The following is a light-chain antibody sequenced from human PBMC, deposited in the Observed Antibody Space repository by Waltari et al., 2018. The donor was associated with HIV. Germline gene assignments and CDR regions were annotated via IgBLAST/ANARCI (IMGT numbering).Light chain of an antibody. V-gene: IGLV1-47*01. CDR3: VGWDSRLSGYV. J-gene: IGLJ1*01. CDR1: SSNIENDN. CDR2: KDT. Sequence: QSVLTQPPSASGTPGQRVTISCSGRSSNIENDNVYWYQQLTGAAPRLLINKDTQRPSGVPDRFTGSKSGTSASLAISGLRSEDEADYYCVGWDSRLSGYVFGSGTKVTVL.